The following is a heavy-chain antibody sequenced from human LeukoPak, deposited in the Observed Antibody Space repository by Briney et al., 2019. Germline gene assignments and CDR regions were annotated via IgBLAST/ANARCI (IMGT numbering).Heavy chain of an antibody. J-gene: IGHJ4*02. CDR1: GHSISSGYY. D-gene: IGHD2-2*01. CDR2: INHSGST. V-gene: IGHV4-34*01. Sequence: SETLSLTCTVSGHSISSGYYWSWIRQPPGKGLEWIGEINHSGSTNYNPSLKSRVTISVDTSKNQFSLKLSSVIAADTAVYYCARGRRRSGYCSSTSCYDHKYYFDYWGQGTLVTVSS. CDR3: ARGRRRSGYCSSTSCYDHKYYFDY.